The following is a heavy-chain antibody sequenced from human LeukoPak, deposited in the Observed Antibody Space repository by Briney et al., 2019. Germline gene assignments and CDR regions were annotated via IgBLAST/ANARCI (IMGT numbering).Heavy chain of an antibody. D-gene: IGHD1-7*01. CDR3: ARFVPNWNSGNRAFDI. J-gene: IGHJ3*02. Sequence: SETLSLTCTVSGGSISSSSYYWGWIRQPPGKGLEWIGSIYYSGSTYYNPSLKSRVTISVDTSKNQFSLQLNSVTPEDTAVYYCARFVPNWNSGNRAFDIWGQGTMVTVSS. CDR2: IYYSGST. V-gene: IGHV4-39*07. CDR1: GGSISSSSYY.